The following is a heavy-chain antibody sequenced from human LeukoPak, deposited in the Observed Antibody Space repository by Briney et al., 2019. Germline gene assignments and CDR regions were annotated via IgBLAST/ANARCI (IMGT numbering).Heavy chain of an antibody. D-gene: IGHD3-10*01. Sequence: PGGSLRLSCAASGFTFSSYWMSWVRQAPGKGLEWVANIKQDGSEKYYVDSVKGRFTISRDNAKNSLYLQMNSLRAEDTAVYYCARGKNLLELLPRIDYWGQGTLVTVSS. CDR2: IKQDGSEK. CDR3: ARGKNLLELLPRIDY. V-gene: IGHV3-7*03. CDR1: GFTFSSYW. J-gene: IGHJ4*02.